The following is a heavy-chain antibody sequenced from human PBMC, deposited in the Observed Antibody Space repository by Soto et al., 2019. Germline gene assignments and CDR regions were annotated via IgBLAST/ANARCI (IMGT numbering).Heavy chain of an antibody. J-gene: IGHJ1*01. CDR1: GFTVSNNY. D-gene: IGHD2-8*01. V-gene: IGHV3-66*01. CDR2: IHPGGSK. CDR3: ETGMDNAKIHH. Sequence: EVRLAESGGGLVQPGGSLRLSCAASGFTVSNNYMTWVRQAPGKGLEWVSFIHPGGSKYYADSVRGRFTTSRDNSDNTVSLQMNSLRAEDTALYFCETGMDNAKIHHWGQGTLVTVSS.